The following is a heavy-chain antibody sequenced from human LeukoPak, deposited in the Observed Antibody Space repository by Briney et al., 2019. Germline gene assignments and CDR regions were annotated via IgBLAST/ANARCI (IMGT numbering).Heavy chain of an antibody. V-gene: IGHV3-23*01. CDR1: GFTFSSYA. J-gene: IGHJ6*04. CDR3: AIRDYYGSGSIPDFSFFYYYYGMDV. CDR2: ISGSGGST. D-gene: IGHD3-10*01. Sequence: GGSLRLSCAASGFTFSSYAMSWVRQAPGKRLEWVSAISGSGGSTYYADSVKGRFTISRDNSKNTLYLQMNSLRAEDAAVYYCAIRDYYGSGSIPDFSFFYYYYGMDVWGKGTTVTVSS.